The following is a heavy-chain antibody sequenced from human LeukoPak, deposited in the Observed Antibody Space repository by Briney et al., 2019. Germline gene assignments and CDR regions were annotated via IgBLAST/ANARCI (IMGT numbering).Heavy chain of an antibody. CDR2: ILYDVINE. D-gene: IGHD3-10*01. CDR1: GFTFNSYS. V-gene: IGHV3-30*04. J-gene: IGHJ4*02. CDR3: ARDRSSGSFYFDY. Sequence: GGSLRLSCAASGFTFNSYSMHWVRQAPGKGLDWVAVILYDVINEYYADSVKGRFTISRDNSKDTLYLQMHSLRAEDTDEYYCARDRSSGSFYFDYWGQGTLVTVSS.